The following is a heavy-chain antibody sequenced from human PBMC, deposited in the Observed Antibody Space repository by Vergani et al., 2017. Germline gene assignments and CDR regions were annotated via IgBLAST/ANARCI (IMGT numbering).Heavy chain of an antibody. CDR3: AKARDPNCKGGNCYSYYCGLDL. Sequence: EVQLLESGGGLVQPGGSLRLSCGASGFTFSSYAMTWVRQAPGKGLEWVSAISGSGGNTFYTDSVKGRFTISRDNSKDTLYLQMNSLRVEDTAIYYCAKARDPNCKGGNCYSYYCGLDLWGEESTVTVSS. J-gene: IGHJ6*04. CDR1: GFTFSSYA. CDR2: ISGSGGNT. V-gene: IGHV3-23*01. D-gene: IGHD2-15*01.